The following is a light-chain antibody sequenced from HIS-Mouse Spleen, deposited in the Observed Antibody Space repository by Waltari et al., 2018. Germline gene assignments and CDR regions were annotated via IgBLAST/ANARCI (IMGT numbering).Light chain of an antibody. J-gene: IGLJ3*02. CDR2: DDS. Sequence: SYVLTQPPSVSVAPGQTARITCGGNNIGSKSVHWYQQRPGQAPVLGVYDDSDRPSGIPGRCAGSNSGNTATLTISRVEAGDEADYYCQVWDSSSDHPVFGGGTKLTVL. V-gene: IGLV3-21*02. CDR1: NIGSKS. CDR3: QVWDSSSDHPV.